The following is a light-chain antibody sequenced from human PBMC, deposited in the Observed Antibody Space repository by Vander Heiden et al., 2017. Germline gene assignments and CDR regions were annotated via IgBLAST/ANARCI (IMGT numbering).Light chain of an antibody. CDR2: AAS. CDR3: HQCDSTPRT. V-gene: IGKV1-39*01. J-gene: IGKJ1*01. CDR1: QSISSY. Sequence: DIQMTQSPSSLSASVGDRVTITCRASQSISSYLNWYQQKPGKAPKLLIYAASSLQSGVPSRFSRSASGTDFTLTISILQPEDFATYYCHQCDSTPRTFGQGTKVEIK.